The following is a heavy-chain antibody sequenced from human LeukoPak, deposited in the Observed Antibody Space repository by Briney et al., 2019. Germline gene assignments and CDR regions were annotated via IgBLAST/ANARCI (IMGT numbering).Heavy chain of an antibody. V-gene: IGHV4-34*01. CDR2: INHSGST. Sequence: SETLSLTCAVYGGSFSGYYWSWIRQPPGKGLEWIGEINHSGSTNYNPSLKSRVTISVDTSKNQFSLKLSSVTAADTAVYYCARFNYYGSGSNDYWGQGTLVTVSS. CDR3: ARFNYYGSGSNDY. CDR1: GGSFSGYY. J-gene: IGHJ4*02. D-gene: IGHD3-10*01.